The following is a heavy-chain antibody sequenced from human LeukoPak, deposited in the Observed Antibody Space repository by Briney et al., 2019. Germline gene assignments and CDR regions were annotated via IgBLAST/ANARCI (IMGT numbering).Heavy chain of an antibody. CDR3: ARHIQQSENYRSNWFDP. J-gene: IGHJ5*02. Sequence: PSETLSLTCSVSGGSISSRSYYWGRIRQPPGRGLEWIGSIYYSGSTFYNPSLKSRVTISIDTSKNQFSLKLSSVTAADTAVFYCARHIQQSENYRSNWFDPWGQGTLVIVSS. V-gene: IGHV4-39*01. D-gene: IGHD5-24*01. CDR2: IYYSGST. CDR1: GGSISSRSYY.